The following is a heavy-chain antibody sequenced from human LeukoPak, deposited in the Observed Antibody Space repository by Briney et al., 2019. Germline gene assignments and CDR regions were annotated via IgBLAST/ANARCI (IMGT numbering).Heavy chain of an antibody. CDR2: ISSDGSNQ. Sequence: GRSLRLSCVGSGFTFSSYGIHWVRQAPGKGLEWVAVISSDGSNQYYSDSVKGRFTISRDNSKNTVDLQMNSLRTEDTAMYFCGKGIAGSFAAGNYWGQGTLVTVSS. J-gene: IGHJ4*02. V-gene: IGHV3-30*18. CDR3: GKGIAGSFAAGNY. D-gene: IGHD1-20*01. CDR1: GFTFSSYG.